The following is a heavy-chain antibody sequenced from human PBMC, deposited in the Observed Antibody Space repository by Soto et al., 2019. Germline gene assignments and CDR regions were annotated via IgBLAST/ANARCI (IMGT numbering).Heavy chain of an antibody. V-gene: IGHV3-33*01. Sequence: QVQLVESGGGVVQPGRSLRLSCAASGFTFSTYGMHWVRQAPGKGLEWVAVIWYDGSNKYCADSVEGRFTISRDDSKNTLYLQMNSLRAEDTAVYYCARDLKASSSLGFDYWGQGILVTVSS. D-gene: IGHD6-13*01. J-gene: IGHJ4*02. CDR3: ARDLKASSSLGFDY. CDR2: IWYDGSNK. CDR1: GFTFSTYG.